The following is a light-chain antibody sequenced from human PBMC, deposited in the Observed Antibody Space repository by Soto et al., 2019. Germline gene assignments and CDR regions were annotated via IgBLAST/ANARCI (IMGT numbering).Light chain of an antibody. CDR2: GAS. Sequence: ETVLTQSPGTLSLSPGERATLSCRASQTIRSNYLAWYRQTPGQAPRLLIYGASHRATGIAARFGGSVSGTDFTLIISKLEPEDFALYYCQQYGSSPWTFGQRTKVEIK. CDR1: QTIRSNY. CDR3: QQYGSSPWT. V-gene: IGKV3-20*01. J-gene: IGKJ1*01.